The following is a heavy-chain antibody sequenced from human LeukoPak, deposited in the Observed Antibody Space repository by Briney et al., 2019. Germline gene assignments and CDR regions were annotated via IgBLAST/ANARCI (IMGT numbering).Heavy chain of an antibody. CDR2: IYHSGST. Sequence: PSETLSLTCIVSGYSISSGYYWGWIRQPPGKGLEWIGSIYHSGSTYYNPSLKSRVTISVDTSKNQFSLKLSSVTAADTAVYYCARHGGDIVVVDLNWFDPWGQGTLVTVSS. D-gene: IGHD2-15*01. J-gene: IGHJ5*02. V-gene: IGHV4-38-2*02. CDR3: ARHGGDIVVVDLNWFDP. CDR1: GYSISSGYY.